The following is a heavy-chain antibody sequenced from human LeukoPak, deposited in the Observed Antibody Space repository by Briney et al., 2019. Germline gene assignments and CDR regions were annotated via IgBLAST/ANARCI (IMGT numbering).Heavy chain of an antibody. CDR3: ARYPYCSSTSCYNPAFDI. CDR1: GGSISSGGYY. CDR2: IYYSGST. V-gene: IGHV4-31*03. Sequence: SETLSLTCTVSGGSISSGGYYWSWIRQHPGQGLEWIGYIYYSGSTYYNPSLKSRVTISVDTSKNQFSLKLSSVTAADTAVYYCARYPYCSSTSCYNPAFDIWGQGTMVTVSS. J-gene: IGHJ3*02. D-gene: IGHD2-2*02.